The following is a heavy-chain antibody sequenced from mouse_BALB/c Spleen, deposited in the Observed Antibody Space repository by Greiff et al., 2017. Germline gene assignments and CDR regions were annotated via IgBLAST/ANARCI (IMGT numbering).Heavy chain of an antibody. CDR3: ARREYGNYFDY. Sequence: VQLQQSGPGLVKPSQSLSLTCTVTGYSITSDYAWNWIRQFPGNKLEWMGYISYSGSTSYNPSLKSRISITRDTSKNQFFLQLNSVTTEDTATYYCARREYGNYFDYWGQGTTLTVSS. V-gene: IGHV3-2*02. CDR1: GYSITSDYA. D-gene: IGHD2-10*02. J-gene: IGHJ2*01. CDR2: ISYSGST.